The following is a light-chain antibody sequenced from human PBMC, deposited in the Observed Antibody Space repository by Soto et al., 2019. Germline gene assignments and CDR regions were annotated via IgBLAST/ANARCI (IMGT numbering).Light chain of an antibody. Sequence: QSVLAQPRSVSGSPGQSVSIPCTGTSSVVGGYNYVSWYQHHPGKAPKLMIYDVTKRPSGVPDRFSGSKSGNTASLTISGLQAEDEADYYCCSYAGSLSVVVGSWTKATVL. CDR2: DVT. CDR1: SSVVGGYNY. CDR3: CSYAGSLSVV. V-gene: IGLV2-11*01. J-gene: IGLJ1*01.